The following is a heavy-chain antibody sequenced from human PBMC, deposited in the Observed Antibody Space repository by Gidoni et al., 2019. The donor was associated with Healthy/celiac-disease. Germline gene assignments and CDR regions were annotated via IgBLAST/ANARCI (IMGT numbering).Heavy chain of an antibody. CDR1: VFTSSSYS. Sequence: EVQLVESGGGLVKPGGSLRLSCAASVFTSSSYSMNWVRQAPGKGLEWVSSISSSSSYIYYADSVKGRFTISRDNAKNSLYLQMNSLRAEDTAVYYCARESSYYDSSGYYSGFDYWGQGTLVTVSS. J-gene: IGHJ4*02. CDR3: ARESSYYDSSGYYSGFDY. D-gene: IGHD3-22*01. V-gene: IGHV3-21*01. CDR2: ISSSSSYI.